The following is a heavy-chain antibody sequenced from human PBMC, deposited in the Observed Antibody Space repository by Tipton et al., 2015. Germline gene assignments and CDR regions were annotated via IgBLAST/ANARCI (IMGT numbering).Heavy chain of an antibody. CDR3: ATVATGNWFDP. Sequence: QSGPEVKKPGSSVKVSCKVSGVTFTSYAFTWVRQAPGQGLEWMGAIIPIFGTGNYAQKFQGRLTITADKSTNTTYMELNSLRSDDTAVYYCATVATGNWFDPWGQGTPVTVSS. CDR1: GVTFTSYA. V-gene: IGHV1-69*06. J-gene: IGHJ5*02. CDR2: IIPIFGTG.